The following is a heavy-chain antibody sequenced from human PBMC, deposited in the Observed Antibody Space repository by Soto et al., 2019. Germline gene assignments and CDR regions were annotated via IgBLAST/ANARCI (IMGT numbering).Heavy chain of an antibody. D-gene: IGHD4-17*01. CDR1: GFTFSSYA. CDR3: AKGRYGDNYYYDAMDV. V-gene: IGHV3-23*01. CDR2: ISGSGGST. J-gene: IGHJ6*02. Sequence: EVQLLESGGGLVQPGGSLRLSCAASGFTFSSYAMTWVRQAPGKGLEWVSAISGSGGSTSYADSVKGRFTISRDNSENTLFLQMNSLRAEDTAVHYCAKGRYGDNYYYDAMDVWGQGTTVTVSS.